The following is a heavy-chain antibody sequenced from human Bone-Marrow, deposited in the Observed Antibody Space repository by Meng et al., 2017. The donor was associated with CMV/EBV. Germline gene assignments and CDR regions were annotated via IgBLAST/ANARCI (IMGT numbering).Heavy chain of an antibody. J-gene: IGHJ4*02. CDR2: IYYSGST. Sequence: SETLSLTCTVSGGSISSSSYYWGWIRRPPGKGLEWIGSIYYSGSTYYNPSLKSRVTISVDTSKNQFSLKLSSVTAADTAVYYCARHIREYYYDSKGSYFDYWGQGTLVTVSS. CDR3: ARHIREYYYDSKGSYFDY. V-gene: IGHV4-39*01. D-gene: IGHD3-22*01. CDR1: GGSISSSSYY.